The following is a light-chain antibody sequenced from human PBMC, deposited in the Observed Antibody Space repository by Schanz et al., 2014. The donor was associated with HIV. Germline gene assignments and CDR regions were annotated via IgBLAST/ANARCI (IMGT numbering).Light chain of an antibody. CDR1: QDIANY. V-gene: IGKV1-33*01. CDR2: DAS. J-gene: IGKJ4*01. Sequence: DIQMTKSPSSLSASVGDSVTITCQASQDIANYLNWYQQKPGKAPKLLIYDASNLETGVPSRFSGSGSGTDFTFTINSLQPEDVATYYCQQYDNLPLSFGGGTKVEIK. CDR3: QQYDNLPLS.